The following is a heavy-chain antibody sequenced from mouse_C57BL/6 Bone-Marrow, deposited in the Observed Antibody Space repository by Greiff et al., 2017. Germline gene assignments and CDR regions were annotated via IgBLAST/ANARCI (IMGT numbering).Heavy chain of an antibody. J-gene: IGHJ1*03. CDR2: ISYSGST. CDR3: ARRGFGWYFDV. V-gene: IGHV3-1*01. CDR1: GYSITSGYD. Sequence: EVQLQESGPGMVKPSQSLSLTCTVTGYSITSGYDWHWIRHFPGNKLEWMGYISYSGSTNYNPSLKSRISITHDTSKNHFFLKLNSVTTEDTATYYCARRGFGWYFDVWGTGTTVTVSS.